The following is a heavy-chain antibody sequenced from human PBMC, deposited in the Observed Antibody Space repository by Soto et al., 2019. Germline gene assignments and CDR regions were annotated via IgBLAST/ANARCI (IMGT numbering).Heavy chain of an antibody. Sequence: GGSLRLSCAASGFTFSNYGMHWVRQAPGKGLEWVAVVSSDGSKKYYVDSVKGRFTISRDNSKNTLFLQMGSLTGEDTAVYYWATDGPGKQSLVGYYFDYWGQGTSVTVSS. V-gene: IGHV3-30*03. CDR3: ATDGPGKQSLVGYYFDY. CDR2: VSSDGSKK. CDR1: GFTFSNYG. J-gene: IGHJ4*02. D-gene: IGHD6-19*01.